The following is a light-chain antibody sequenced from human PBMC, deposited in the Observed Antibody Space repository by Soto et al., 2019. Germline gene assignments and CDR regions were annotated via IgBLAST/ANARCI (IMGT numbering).Light chain of an antibody. Sequence: AIRMTQSPSSFSASTGDRVTITCRASQGISSYLAWYQQKPGKAPKLLIYAASTLQSGVPSRFSGSGSGTDFTLTICCLQSEDFATYYCQQYYSYPRTFGGGTKVDIK. CDR2: AAS. V-gene: IGKV1-8*01. J-gene: IGKJ4*01. CDR1: QGISSY. CDR3: QQYYSYPRT.